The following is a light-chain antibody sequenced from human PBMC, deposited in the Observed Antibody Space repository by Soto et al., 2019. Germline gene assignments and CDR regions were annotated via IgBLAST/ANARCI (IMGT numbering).Light chain of an antibody. CDR3: QQYIRWPLT. J-gene: IGKJ4*01. CDR2: GAS. CDR1: QSVSSN. Sequence: EIVMTQSPATLSVSPGERATLSCSASQSVSSNLAWYQHKPGQAPSLLIYGASTRATGTPARFSGSGSGTEFTLTISSLQSEDFAVYYCQQYIRWPLTFGGGTKVDIK. V-gene: IGKV3-15*01.